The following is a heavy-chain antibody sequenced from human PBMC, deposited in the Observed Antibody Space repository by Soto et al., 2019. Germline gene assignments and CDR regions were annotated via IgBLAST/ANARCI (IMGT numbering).Heavy chain of an antibody. D-gene: IGHD3-9*01. CDR3: ARDLEDILTGLYSWFDP. Sequence: GASVKVSCKASGYTFTSYGISWVRQAPGQGLEWMGWISAYNGNTNYAQKLQGRVTMTTDTSTSTAYMELRSLRSDDTAVYYCARDLEDILTGLYSWFDPGGQGTLVTVSS. CDR2: ISAYNGNT. V-gene: IGHV1-18*01. J-gene: IGHJ5*02. CDR1: GYTFTSYG.